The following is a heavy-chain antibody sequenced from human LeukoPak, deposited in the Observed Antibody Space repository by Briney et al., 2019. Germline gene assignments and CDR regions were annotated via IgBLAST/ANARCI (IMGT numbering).Heavy chain of an antibody. CDR2: IIPIFGTA. D-gene: IGHD3-9*01. V-gene: IGHV1-69*05. CDR1: GGTFSSYA. J-gene: IGHJ4*02. CDR3: ASGYYDILTGAT. Sequence: ASVKVSCKASGGTFSSYAISWVRQAPGQGLEWMGRIIPIFGTANYAQKFQGRATITTDESTSTAYMELSSLRSEDTAVYYCASGYYDILTGATWGQGTLVTVSS.